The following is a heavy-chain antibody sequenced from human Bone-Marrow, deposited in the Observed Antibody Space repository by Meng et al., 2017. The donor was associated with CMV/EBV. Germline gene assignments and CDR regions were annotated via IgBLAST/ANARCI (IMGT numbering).Heavy chain of an antibody. J-gene: IGHJ6*02. CDR2: IYYSGST. Sequence: GSLRLSCTVSGGSISSYYWSWIRQPPGKGLEWIGYIYYSGSTNYNPSLKSRVTISVDTSKNQFSLKLSSVTAADTAVYYCARGRDGMDVWGQGTTVTVSS. CDR1: GGSISSYY. CDR3: ARGRDGMDV. V-gene: IGHV4-59*01.